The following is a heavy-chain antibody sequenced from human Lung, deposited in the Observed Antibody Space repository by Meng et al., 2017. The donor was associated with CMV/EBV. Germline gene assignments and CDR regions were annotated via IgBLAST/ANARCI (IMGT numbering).Heavy chain of an antibody. D-gene: IGHD3-9*01. J-gene: IGHJ4*02. CDR1: GYNFW. V-gene: IGHV5-51*01. Sequence: GESLKISCEAPGYNFWIGWVRQMPGKGLEWMGIIYLRDSETKYSPSFQGQVTISPDKSINTAYLQWSSLKASDTAMYYCARLSDDILTGYFVPPVDYCGQGTLVTVSS. CDR2: IYLRDSET. CDR3: ARLSDDILTGYFVPPVDY.